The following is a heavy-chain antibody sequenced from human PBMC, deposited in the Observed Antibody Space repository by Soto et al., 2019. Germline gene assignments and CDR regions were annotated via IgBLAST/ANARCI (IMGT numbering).Heavy chain of an antibody. CDR1: GGSISSGGYS. V-gene: IGHV4-30-2*01. D-gene: IGHD3-10*01. CDR2: IYYSGST. Sequence: PSETLSLTCAVSGGSISSGGYSWSWIRQPPGKGLEWIGYIYYSGSTYYNPSLKSRVTISVDTSKNQFPLKLSSVTAADTAVYYCARDQMNYYDTWGQGTMVTVSS. J-gene: IGHJ3*02. CDR3: ARDQMNYYDT.